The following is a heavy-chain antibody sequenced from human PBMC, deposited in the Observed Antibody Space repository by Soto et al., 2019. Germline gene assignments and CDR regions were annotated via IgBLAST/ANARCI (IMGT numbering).Heavy chain of an antibody. CDR2: IIPMLGIR. J-gene: IGHJ3*02. CDR3: TIGSWSGEVLDI. D-gene: IGHD2-21*01. V-gene: IGHV1-69*02. CDR1: GGTFSTYS. Sequence: QVQLVQSGAEVKKPGSSVKVSCKDSGGTFSTYSMFWLRQAPGLELEWMGRIIPMLGIRNYAQRFQDRVTITADKTTATAHLKLSSLRSEDTALYYCTIGSWSGEVLDIWGQGTMVTVSS.